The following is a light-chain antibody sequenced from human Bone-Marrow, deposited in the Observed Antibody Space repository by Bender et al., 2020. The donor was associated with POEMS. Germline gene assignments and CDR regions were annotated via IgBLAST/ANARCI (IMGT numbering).Light chain of an antibody. J-gene: IGLJ3*02. CDR1: SSNIGNNH. Sequence: QSTLTQPPSVSAAPGQRVTISCSGSSSNIGNNHVSWYQQVPGTAPKLVISESSKRPSGIPDRFSGSRSGTSATLAITGLQTGDEADYYCCAYAVTNTWVFGGGTKLTVL. CDR2: ESS. V-gene: IGLV1-51*02. CDR3: CAYAVTNTWV.